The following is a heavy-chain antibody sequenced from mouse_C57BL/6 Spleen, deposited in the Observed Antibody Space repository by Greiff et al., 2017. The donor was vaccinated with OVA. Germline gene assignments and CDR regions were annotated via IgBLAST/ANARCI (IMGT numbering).Heavy chain of an antibody. Sequence: ESGPGLVKPSQSLSLTCSVTGYSITSGYYWNWIRQFPGNKLEWMGYISYDGSNNYNPSLKNRISITRDTSKNQFFLKLNSVTTEDTATYYCAREGYDSLDYWGQGTTLTVSS. J-gene: IGHJ2*01. D-gene: IGHD2-4*01. CDR1: GYSITSGYY. CDR2: ISYDGSN. CDR3: AREGYDSLDY. V-gene: IGHV3-6*01.